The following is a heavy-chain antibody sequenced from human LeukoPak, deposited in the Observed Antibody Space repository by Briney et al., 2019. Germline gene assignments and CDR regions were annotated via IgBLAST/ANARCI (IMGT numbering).Heavy chain of an antibody. CDR2: IYPDDSDT. CDR3: ARLLNLVVPAAMRFDP. J-gene: IGHJ5*02. Sequence: GESLKISCKGSGYSFTNYWIDWVRQMPGKGLEWMGIIYPDDSDTRYSPSFQGQVTISADKSISTAYLQWSSLKASDTAMYYCARLLNLVVPAAMRFDPWGQGTLVTVSS. D-gene: IGHD2-2*01. V-gene: IGHV5-51*01. CDR1: GYSFTNYW.